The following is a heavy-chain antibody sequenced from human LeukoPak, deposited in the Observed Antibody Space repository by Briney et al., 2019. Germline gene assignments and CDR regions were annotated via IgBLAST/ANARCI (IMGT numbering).Heavy chain of an antibody. V-gene: IGHV3-33*01. CDR3: ARASLYCSGGSCYHGPWDY. Sequence: TGRSLRLSCAASGFTFSGYGMHWVRQAPGKGLEWVAVIWYDGTNKYYADSVKGRFTISRDNSKNTLYLQMNSLRAEDTAVYYCARASLYCSGGSCYHGPWDYWGQGTLVTVSS. J-gene: IGHJ4*02. CDR1: GFTFSGYG. CDR2: IWYDGTNK. D-gene: IGHD2-15*01.